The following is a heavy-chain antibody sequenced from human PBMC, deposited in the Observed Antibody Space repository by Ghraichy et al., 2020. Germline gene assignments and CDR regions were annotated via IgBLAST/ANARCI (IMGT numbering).Heavy chain of an antibody. V-gene: IGHV4-39*01. CDR1: SGSISSSSYY. CDR3: ARLSKVTQPENGMDV. J-gene: IGHJ6*02. D-gene: IGHD2-21*02. Sequence: SQTLSLTCTVSSGSISSSSYYWGWIRQPPGKGLEWIGSIYYSGSTYYNPSLKSRVTISVDTSKNQFSLKLSSVTAADTAVYYCARLSKVTQPENGMDVWGQGTTVTVSS. CDR2: IYYSGST.